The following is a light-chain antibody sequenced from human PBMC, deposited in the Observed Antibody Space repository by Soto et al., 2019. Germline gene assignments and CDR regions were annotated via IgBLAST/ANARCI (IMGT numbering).Light chain of an antibody. CDR2: DVT. J-gene: IGLJ1*01. V-gene: IGLV2-14*01. CDR3: SSYTTSSSYV. CDR1: SSDVGGYKY. Sequence: QSALTQPASVSGSPGQPIAISCTGTSSDVGGYKYVSWYQQHPGKAPKLLIYDVTNRPSGVSDRFSGSKSGNTASLTISGLQSKDEADYYCSSYTTSSSYVFGTGTKLTVL.